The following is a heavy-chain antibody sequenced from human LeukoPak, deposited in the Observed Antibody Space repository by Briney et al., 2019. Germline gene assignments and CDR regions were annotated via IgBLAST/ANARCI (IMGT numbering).Heavy chain of an antibody. V-gene: IGHV1-8*01. CDR2: MNPNTGNT. CDR1: GYTLNSYD. J-gene: IGHJ3*02. D-gene: IGHD2-2*01. CDR3: ARVKERYQLLFGAFDI. Sequence: GASVKVSCKASGYTLNSYDINWVRQATGQGLEWMGWMNPNTGNTGYGERFQGRVTMTRDNSISTAYMELSSLTSEDTAVYYCARVKERYQLLFGAFDIWGQGTMVTVSS.